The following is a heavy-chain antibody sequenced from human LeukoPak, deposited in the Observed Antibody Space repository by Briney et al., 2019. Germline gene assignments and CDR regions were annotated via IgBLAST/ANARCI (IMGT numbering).Heavy chain of an antibody. J-gene: IGHJ3*02. CDR2: IRGSGTST. D-gene: IGHD6-13*01. CDR3: AKHIIASAGWGAFDI. CDR1: GFTFSSYD. V-gene: IGHV3-23*01. Sequence: PGGSLRLSCAASGFTFSSYDMSWVRQAPGKGLEWVSAIRGSGTSTFYADPVKGRFTISRDNSKNTLYLQMNSLRAEDTAVYYCAKHIIASAGWGAFDIWGQGTMVTVSS.